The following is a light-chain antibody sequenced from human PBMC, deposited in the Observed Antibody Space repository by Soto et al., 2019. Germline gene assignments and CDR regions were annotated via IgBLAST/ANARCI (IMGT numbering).Light chain of an antibody. CDR2: KNN. V-gene: IGLV1-47*01. CDR3: AAWDDSLSVYV. CDR1: SSNIGSNY. J-gene: IGLJ1*01. Sequence: QSVLTQPPSASGTPGQRVTISCSGSSSNIGSNYVYWYQQLPGTAPKLLIYKNNQRPSGVPDRFSGSKSGTSASLAISGLRSDDEADYYCAAWDDSLSVYVFGTGTKVTVL.